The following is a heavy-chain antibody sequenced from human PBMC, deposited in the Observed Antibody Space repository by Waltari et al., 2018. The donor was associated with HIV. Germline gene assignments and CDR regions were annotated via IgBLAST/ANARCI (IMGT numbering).Heavy chain of an antibody. D-gene: IGHD3-10*01. Sequence: QVQLQESGPGLVKPSQTLSLTCTVSSGSITSGNYYWSWIRQPAGKGLEWIGRVYTSVSTNYNPSLKKRVTISIDTSRNQFSLRLSSVAAADTAVYYCARALDYYESGSFPLWFFDVWGRGTLVTVSS. CDR3: ARALDYYESGSFPLWFFDV. CDR1: SGSITSGNYY. V-gene: IGHV4-61*02. CDR2: VYTSVST. J-gene: IGHJ2*01.